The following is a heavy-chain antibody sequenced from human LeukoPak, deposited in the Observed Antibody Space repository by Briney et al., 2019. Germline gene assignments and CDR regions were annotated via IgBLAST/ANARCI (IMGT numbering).Heavy chain of an antibody. J-gene: IGHJ4*02. V-gene: IGHV3-30*04. CDR2: ISDYGTNT. CDR3: ARDVGGGTGLFDN. D-gene: IGHD1-1*01. Sequence: PGGSLRLSCAASGFTFSSYAMHWVRQAPGKGLGGVALISDYGTNTYYADSVRGRFTISRDNSKNTLFLQMNSLSADDTAVYYCARDVGGGTGLFDNRGQGTLVIVS. CDR1: GFTFSSYA.